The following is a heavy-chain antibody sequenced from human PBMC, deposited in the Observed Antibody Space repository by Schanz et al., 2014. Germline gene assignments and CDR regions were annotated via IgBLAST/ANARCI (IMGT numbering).Heavy chain of an antibody. CDR2: LYIRST. Sequence: EVQLVESGGGLIHPGGSLRLSCAVSGFTVNTNYMTWVRQAPGKGLECVSILYIRSTYYADSVKGRFTISRDNAKNSLYLEMTSLSGEDTAVYYCARENLNWEAFDIWGQGTVVTVSS. V-gene: IGHV3-53*01. CDR1: GFTVNTNY. D-gene: IGHD7-27*01. CDR3: ARENLNWEAFDI. J-gene: IGHJ3*02.